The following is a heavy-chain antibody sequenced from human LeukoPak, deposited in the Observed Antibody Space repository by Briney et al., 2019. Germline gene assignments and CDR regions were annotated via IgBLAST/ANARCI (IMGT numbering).Heavy chain of an antibody. CDR2: IYHSGST. J-gene: IGHJ5*02. V-gene: IGHV4-38-2*02. CDR1: GYSISSGYY. D-gene: IGHD4-17*01. Sequence: TPSETQSLTCTVSGYSISSGYYWGWIRQPPGKGLEWIGSIYHSGSTYYNPSLKSRVTISVDTSKNQFSLKLSSVTAADTAVYYCARAPYGDYAEGWFDPWGQGTLVTVSS. CDR3: ARAPYGDYAEGWFDP.